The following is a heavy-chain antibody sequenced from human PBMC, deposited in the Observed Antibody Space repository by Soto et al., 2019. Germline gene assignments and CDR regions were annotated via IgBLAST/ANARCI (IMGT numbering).Heavy chain of an antibody. J-gene: IGHJ6*02. V-gene: IGHV4-59*01. CDR1: GGSISSYY. D-gene: IGHD2-2*01. CDR2: IYYSGST. Sequence: SETLSLTCTVSGGSISSYYWSWIRQPPGKGLEWIRYIYYSGSTNYNPSLKSRVTISVDTSKNQFSLKLSSVTAADTAVYYCARECCSSTSCYPPYFYYGMDVWGQGTTVTVSS. CDR3: ARECCSSTSCYPPYFYYGMDV.